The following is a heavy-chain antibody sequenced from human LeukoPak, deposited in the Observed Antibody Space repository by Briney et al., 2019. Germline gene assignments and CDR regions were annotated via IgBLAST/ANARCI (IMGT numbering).Heavy chain of an antibody. Sequence: GGSLRLSCAASGFTFSSYGMHWVRQAPGKGLEWVAVISYDGSNKYYADSVKGRFTISRDNSKNTLYLQMNSLRAEDTAVYYRASESGSYDDYWGQGTLVTVSS. V-gene: IGHV3-30*03. D-gene: IGHD1-26*01. CDR3: ASESGSYDDY. CDR1: GFTFSSYG. CDR2: ISYDGSNK. J-gene: IGHJ4*02.